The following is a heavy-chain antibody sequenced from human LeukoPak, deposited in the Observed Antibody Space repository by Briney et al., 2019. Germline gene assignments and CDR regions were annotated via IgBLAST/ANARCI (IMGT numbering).Heavy chain of an antibody. Sequence: PSETLSLTCTVSGGSISSYYWSRIRQPPGKGLEWIGYIYYSGTTNYNPSLKSRVTISVDTSKNQFSLKLSSVTAADTAVYYCAREYSSSSGRRAFDVWGQGTMVTVSS. CDR2: IYYSGTT. D-gene: IGHD6-6*01. CDR1: GGSISSYY. V-gene: IGHV4-59*08. CDR3: AREYSSSSGRRAFDV. J-gene: IGHJ3*01.